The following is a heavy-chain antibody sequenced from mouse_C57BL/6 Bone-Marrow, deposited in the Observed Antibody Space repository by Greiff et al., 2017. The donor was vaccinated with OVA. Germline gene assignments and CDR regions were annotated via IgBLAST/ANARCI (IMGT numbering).Heavy chain of an antibody. V-gene: IGHV1-22*01. Sequence: VQLQQSGPELVKPGASVKMSCKASGYTFTDYNMHWVKQSHGKSLEWIGYINPNNGGTSYNQKFKGKATLTVNKSSSTAYMELRSLTSEDSAVYYCARQEDYYYGSGDYWGQGTTLTVSS. CDR1: GYTFTDYN. J-gene: IGHJ2*01. CDR2: INPNNGGT. D-gene: IGHD1-1*01. CDR3: ARQEDYYYGSGDY.